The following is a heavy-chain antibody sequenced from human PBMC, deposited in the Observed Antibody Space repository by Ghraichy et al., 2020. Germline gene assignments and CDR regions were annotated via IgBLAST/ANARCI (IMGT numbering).Heavy chain of an antibody. Sequence: GGSLRLSCAASGFTFSSYWMSWVRQAPGKGLEWVANIKQDGSEKYYVDSVKGRFTISRDNVKNSLYLQMNSLRAEDTAVYYCARDRDPQAGYGGNSHWFDPWGQGTLVTVSS. V-gene: IGHV3-7*01. D-gene: IGHD4-23*01. J-gene: IGHJ5*02. CDR2: IKQDGSEK. CDR3: ARDRDPQAGYGGNSHWFDP. CDR1: GFTFSSYW.